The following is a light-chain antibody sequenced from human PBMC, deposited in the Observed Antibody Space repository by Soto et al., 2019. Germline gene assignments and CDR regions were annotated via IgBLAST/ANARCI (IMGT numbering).Light chain of an antibody. CDR3: QQFNAKPLT. CDR1: QGISTA. CDR2: DAS. J-gene: IGKJ4*01. Sequence: IQLTQSPSTLSASVGDRVTITCRASQGISTALAWYHQRPGKSPDLLVYDASSLQSAVPSRFSGSGSETDFSLTISGLEPEDFGLYCCQQFNAKPLTFGGGTRVQIK. V-gene: IGKV1-13*02.